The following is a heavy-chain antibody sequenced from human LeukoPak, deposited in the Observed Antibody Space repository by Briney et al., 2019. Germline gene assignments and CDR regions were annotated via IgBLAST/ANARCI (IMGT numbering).Heavy chain of an antibody. V-gene: IGHV4-59*01. D-gene: IGHD2-2*01. CDR3: ARESPYCSSTSCYSDFDY. CDR1: GGSISSYY. CDR2: IYYSGST. Sequence: SETLSLTCTVSGGSISSYYWSWIRQPPGKGLEWIGYIYYSGSTNYNPSLKSRVTISVDTSKNQFSLKLSSVTAADTAVYYCARESPYCSSTSCYSDFDYWGQGTLVTVSS. J-gene: IGHJ4*02.